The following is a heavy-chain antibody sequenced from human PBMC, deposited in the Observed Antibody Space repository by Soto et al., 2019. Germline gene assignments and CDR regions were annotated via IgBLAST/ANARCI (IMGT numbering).Heavy chain of an antibody. D-gene: IGHD4-17*01. CDR3: AGDYLRLNSLNSNYYSSGMDV. CDR1: GISFSTYA. CDR2: VAGNVSNR. V-gene: IGHV3-23*04. J-gene: IGHJ6*02. Sequence: EVQVVESGGGLVQPGGSLRLSCAASGISFSTYAMTWVRQAPGKGLEWVSTVAGNVSNRHYAHFVKGRFTISRDNSNKTLSLQMYRLSAEDTAVYYCAGDYLRLNSLNSNYYSSGMDVWGQGTVVTVSS.